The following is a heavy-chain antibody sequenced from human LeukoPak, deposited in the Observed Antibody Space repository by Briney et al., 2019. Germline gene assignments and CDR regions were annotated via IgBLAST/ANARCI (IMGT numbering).Heavy chain of an antibody. D-gene: IGHD6-25*01. CDR3: AKDRGTSLCDAFDI. CDR1: GLTFSTYS. J-gene: IGHJ3*02. Sequence: GGTLRLSCAASGLTFSTYSMSWVRQAPGKGLEWVSVISGSGGSTYYADSVKGRFTISRDNSKNTLYLQMNSLRAEDTAIYYCAKDRGTSLCDAFDIWGQGTMVTVSS. CDR2: ISGSGGST. V-gene: IGHV3-23*01.